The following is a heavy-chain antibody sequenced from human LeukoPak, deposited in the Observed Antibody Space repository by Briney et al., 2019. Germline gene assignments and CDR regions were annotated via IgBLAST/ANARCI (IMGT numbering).Heavy chain of an antibody. J-gene: IGHJ4*02. CDR3: AREVDWSTDMDY. V-gene: IGHV3-21*01. CDR2: ISSSSYI. D-gene: IGHD3-9*01. Sequence: GGSLRLSCAASGFTFSSYSMNWVRQAPGKGLEWVSSISSSSYIYYADSVKGRFTISRDNAKNSLYLQMNSLRAEDTAVYYCAREVDWSTDMDYWGQGTLVTVSS. CDR1: GFTFSSYS.